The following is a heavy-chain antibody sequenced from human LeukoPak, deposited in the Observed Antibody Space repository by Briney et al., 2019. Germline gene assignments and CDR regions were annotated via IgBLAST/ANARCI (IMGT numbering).Heavy chain of an antibody. CDR1: GFTFSSYS. D-gene: IGHD1-26*01. V-gene: IGHV3-21*01. CDR3: ARDALWDLRTFDS. CDR2: ISTSSTYI. Sequence: KPGGSLRLSCAASGFTFSSYSMNWVRQAPGKGLEWVSSISTSSTYISYADSVKGRFTISRANAKNSVYLQMNSLRAEDTAVYYCARDALWDLRTFDSWGQGTLVTVSS. J-gene: IGHJ4*02.